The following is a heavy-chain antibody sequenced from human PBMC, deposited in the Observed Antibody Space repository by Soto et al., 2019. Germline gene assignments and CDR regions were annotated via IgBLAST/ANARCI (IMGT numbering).Heavy chain of an antibody. CDR3: ARGDSTDCSNAVCYLFYNHDMDL. J-gene: IGHJ6*02. Sequence: ASVKVSCKASGYSFTDYHIHWVRQAPGQGLEWLGRINPKSGGTSTAQKFQGWVTMTTDTSISTASMGLTRLTSDDTAIYYCARGDSTDCSNAVCYLFYNHDMDLWGQGTTVTVSS. CDR1: GYSFTDYH. CDR2: INPKSGGT. V-gene: IGHV1-2*04. D-gene: IGHD2-8*01.